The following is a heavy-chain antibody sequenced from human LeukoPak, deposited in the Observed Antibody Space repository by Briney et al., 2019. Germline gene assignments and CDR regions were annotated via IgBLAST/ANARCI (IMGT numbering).Heavy chain of an antibody. J-gene: IGHJ4*02. V-gene: IGHV3-23*01. CDR2: ISGSGGST. Sequence: PGGSLRLSCAASGFTFSSYAMSWVRQAPGKGLEWVSAISGSGGSTYYADSVKGRFTISRDNSKNTLDLQMNSLRAEDMAVYYCAKEFGYCSSTSCLPFDYWGQGTLVTVSS. CDR3: AKEFGYCSSTSCLPFDY. D-gene: IGHD2-2*03. CDR1: GFTFSSYA.